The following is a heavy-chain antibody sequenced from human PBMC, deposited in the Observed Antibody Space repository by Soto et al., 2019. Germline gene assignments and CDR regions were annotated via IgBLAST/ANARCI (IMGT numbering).Heavy chain of an antibody. Sequence: QVQLVQSGAEVKKPGASVKVSCKASGYTFTNYGITWVRQAPGQGLEWMGWISTYKGNTNYAQKIQGRITMTTDTSTSTAHMDLRSLRSDDTAVYYCARVGSLEAMDYWGQGTLVTVYS. CDR3: ARVGSLEAMDY. V-gene: IGHV1-18*01. D-gene: IGHD3-10*01. J-gene: IGHJ4*02. CDR1: GYTFTNYG. CDR2: ISTYKGNT.